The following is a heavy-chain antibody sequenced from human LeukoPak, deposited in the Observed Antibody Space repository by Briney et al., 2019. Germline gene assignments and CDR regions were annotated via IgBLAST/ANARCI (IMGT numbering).Heavy chain of an antibody. CDR2: ISGNGDST. CDR1: GFTFSSYD. D-gene: IGHD1-1*01. CDR3: ARLNSNWFSFDY. V-gene: IGHV3-23*01. J-gene: IGHJ4*02. Sequence: RTGGSLRLSCAASGFTFSSYDMSWVRQAPGKGLEWVSAISGNGDSTYYVDSVKGRFTISRDNSKNTLYLQMSTLRADDTAIYYCARLNSNWFSFDYWGQGTLVTVSS.